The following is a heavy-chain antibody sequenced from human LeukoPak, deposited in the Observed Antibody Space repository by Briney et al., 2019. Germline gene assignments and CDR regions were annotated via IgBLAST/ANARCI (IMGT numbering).Heavy chain of an antibody. CDR3: ARAGIVVPAAMLSNWFDP. D-gene: IGHD2-2*01. J-gene: IGHJ5*02. Sequence: PSETLSLTCTVSGGSISSSSYYWGWIHQPPGKGLEWIGSIYYSGSTYYNPSLKSRVTISVDTSKNQFSLKLSSVTAADTAVYYCARAGIVVPAAMLSNWFDPWGQGTLVTVSS. CDR1: GGSISSSSYY. CDR2: IYYSGST. V-gene: IGHV4-39*01.